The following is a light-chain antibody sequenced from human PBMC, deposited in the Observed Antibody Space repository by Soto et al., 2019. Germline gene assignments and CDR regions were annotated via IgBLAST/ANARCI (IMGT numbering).Light chain of an antibody. Sequence: DIQMTQSPSSLSASVGDIVTITCRASQSISSYLNWYQQKPGKAPKVLIYAASSLQSGVPSRFSGSGSGTHFTLKISSLQPEDFATYYRRPSYSTPLPFGRGTRLEIK. V-gene: IGKV1-39*01. CDR2: AAS. CDR3: RPSYSTPLP. CDR1: QSISSY. J-gene: IGKJ5*01.